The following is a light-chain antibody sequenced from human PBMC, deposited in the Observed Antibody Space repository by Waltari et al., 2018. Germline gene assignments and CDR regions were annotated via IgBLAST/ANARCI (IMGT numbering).Light chain of an antibody. CDR2: GTS. CDR1: QSISSY. J-gene: IGKJ2*01. CDR3: QQDYSTPYT. Sequence: DIQITQSPSSLSSSVGDRVTITCRASQSISSYLNWYQQKPGKAPELLIYGTSSLQSGVPSRFSGSGSGTDFTLTISRLQSEDFATYYCQQDYSTPYTFGQGTKLEIK. V-gene: IGKV1-39*01.